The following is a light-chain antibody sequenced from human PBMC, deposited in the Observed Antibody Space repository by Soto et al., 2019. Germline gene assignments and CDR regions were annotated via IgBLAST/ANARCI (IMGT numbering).Light chain of an antibody. Sequence: EIVLTQSPATLSLSPGERATLSCRPSQSVSSYLAWFQQKPGQAPRLLIYDASNRATGIPARFSGSGSGTDFTLTISSLEPEDFAVYYCQQRSNWQRTFGQGTKVDIK. J-gene: IGKJ1*01. CDR1: QSVSSY. CDR3: QQRSNWQRT. CDR2: DAS. V-gene: IGKV3-11*01.